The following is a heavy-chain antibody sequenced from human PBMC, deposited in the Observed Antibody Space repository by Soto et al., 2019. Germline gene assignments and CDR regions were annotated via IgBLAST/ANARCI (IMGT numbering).Heavy chain of an antibody. Sequence: QITLKESGPTLVKPTQTLTLTCTFSGFSLTTDRVGVGWIRQPPGKALAWLAVIYWDDSKTYRPSLESRLTIPKDHSKTQVAHTLTNMHSRDTATYYCAHAYGGRSLYWGQGTLVTVSS. CDR2: IYWDDSK. CDR1: GFSLTTDRVG. J-gene: IGHJ4*02. CDR3: AHAYGGRSLY. D-gene: IGHD1-26*01. V-gene: IGHV2-5*02.